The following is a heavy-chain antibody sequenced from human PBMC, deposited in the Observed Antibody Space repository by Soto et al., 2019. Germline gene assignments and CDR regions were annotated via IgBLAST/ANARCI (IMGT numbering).Heavy chain of an antibody. Sequence: GASVKVSCKASGYTFTSYGISWVRQAPGQGLEWMGWISAYNGNTKYAQKLQGRVTMTTDTSTSTADMELRSLRSDDTAVYYCAREPNYFEYWGQGTLVTVSS. CDR2: ISAYNGNT. CDR3: AREPNYFEY. J-gene: IGHJ4*02. V-gene: IGHV1-18*01. CDR1: GYTFTSYG.